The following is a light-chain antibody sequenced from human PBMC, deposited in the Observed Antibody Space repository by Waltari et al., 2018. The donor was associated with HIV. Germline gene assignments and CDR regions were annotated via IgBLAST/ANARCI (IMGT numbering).Light chain of an antibody. CDR2: EVS. J-gene: IGLJ2*01. Sequence: QSALTQPPSASGSPGQSVTISCAGTSSDIGLYNFVSWYPHHPGKAPKLMISEVSRRPSGVPDRFSGSKSGNTASLTVSGLQAEDEAAYYCFSYAGNNYLLFGGGTKLTVL. V-gene: IGLV2-8*01. CDR1: SSDIGLYNF. CDR3: FSYAGNNYLL.